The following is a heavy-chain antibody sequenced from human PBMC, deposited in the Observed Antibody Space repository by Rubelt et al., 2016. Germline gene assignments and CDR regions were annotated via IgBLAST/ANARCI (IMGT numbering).Heavy chain of an antibody. CDR2: IFYSGST. Sequence: GKGLEWIGYIFYSGSTNYNPSLKSRVTISVDTSKDQFSLKLSSVTAADTAVYYCSRRNGEPIDYWGRGTLVTVSS. V-gene: IGHV4-59*08. D-gene: IGHD3-10*01. CDR3: SRRNGEPIDY. J-gene: IGHJ4*02.